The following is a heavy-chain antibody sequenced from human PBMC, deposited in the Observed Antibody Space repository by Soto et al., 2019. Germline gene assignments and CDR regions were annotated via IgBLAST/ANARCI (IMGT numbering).Heavy chain of an antibody. D-gene: IGHD3-16*01. CDR2: ISYDGSNS. V-gene: IGHV3-30*04. J-gene: IGHJ6*02. Sequence: QLQLVESGGGVVQPGRSLRLSCAASASTFSNYIMHWVRQAPGKGLEWVAFISYDGSNSNYADFVEGRFTISRDNPKNMLYLKLSSLRPDDTAVYYWAGGDNYYALGVWGQGTTVPVSS. CDR1: ASTFSNYI. CDR3: AGGDNYYALGV.